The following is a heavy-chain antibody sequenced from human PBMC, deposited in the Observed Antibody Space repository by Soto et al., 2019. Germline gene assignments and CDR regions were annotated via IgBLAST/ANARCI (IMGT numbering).Heavy chain of an antibody. CDR2: IWYDGSNK. J-gene: IGHJ6*02. V-gene: IGHV3-33*01. CDR3: ARDLPLYYYYGMDV. CDR1: GFTFSSYG. Sequence: QVQLVESGGGVVQPGRSLRLSCAASGFTFSSYGMHWARQAPGKGLEWVAVIWYDGSNKYYADSVKGRFTISRDNSKNTLYLQMNSLRAEDTAVYYCARDLPLYYYYGMDVWGQGTTVTVSS.